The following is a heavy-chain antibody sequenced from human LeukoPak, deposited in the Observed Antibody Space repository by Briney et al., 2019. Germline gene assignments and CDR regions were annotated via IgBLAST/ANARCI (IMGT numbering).Heavy chain of an antibody. CDR3: ASFYAGGRYYFDY. Sequence: SETLSLTCAVYGGSFSGYYWSWIRQPPGKGLEWIGEINHSGSTNYNPSLKSRVTISVDTSKNQFSLKLSSVTAADTAVYYCASFYAGGRYYFDYWGQGTLVTVSS. CDR1: GGSFSGYY. V-gene: IGHV4-34*01. CDR2: INHSGST. J-gene: IGHJ4*02. D-gene: IGHD3-10*01.